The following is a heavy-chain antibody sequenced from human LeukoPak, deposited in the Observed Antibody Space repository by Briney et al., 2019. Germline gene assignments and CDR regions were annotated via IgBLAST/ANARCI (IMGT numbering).Heavy chain of an antibody. CDR2: IYTSGST. J-gene: IGHJ3*02. V-gene: IGHV4-4*07. CDR3: ARRYYYDSSGYSKSDAFDI. D-gene: IGHD3-22*01. CDR1: GGSISSYY. Sequence: SETLSLTCTVSGGSISSYYWSWIRQPAGKGREWIGRIYTSGSTNYNPSLKSRVTMSVDTSKNQFSLKLSSVTAADTAVYYCARRYYYDSSGYSKSDAFDIWGQGTMVTVSS.